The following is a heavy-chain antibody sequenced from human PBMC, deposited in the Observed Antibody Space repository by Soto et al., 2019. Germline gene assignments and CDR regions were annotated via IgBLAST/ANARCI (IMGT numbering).Heavy chain of an antibody. CDR1: GGSISSGGYY. CDR3: ARGGLRYFDWLLIYYYYYGMDV. Sequence: SETLSLTCTVSGGSISSGGYYWSWIRQHPGKGLEWIGYIYYSGSTYYNPSLKSRVTISVDTSKNQFSLKLSSVTAADTAVYYCARGGLRYFDWLLIYYYYYGMDVWGQGTTVTVSS. V-gene: IGHV4-31*03. D-gene: IGHD3-9*01. CDR2: IYYSGST. J-gene: IGHJ6*02.